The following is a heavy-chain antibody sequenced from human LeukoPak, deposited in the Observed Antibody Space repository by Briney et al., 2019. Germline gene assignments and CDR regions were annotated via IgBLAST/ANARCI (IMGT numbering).Heavy chain of an antibody. Sequence: PGGSLRLSCAASGFTFSSYSMNWVRQAPGKGLEWVSSISSSSSYIYYADSVKGRFTISRDNAKNSLYLQMNSLRAEDTAVYYCARDLGYCSSTSCQRRYFDYWGQGTLVTVSS. V-gene: IGHV3-21*01. J-gene: IGHJ4*02. CDR2: ISSSSSYI. D-gene: IGHD2-2*01. CDR3: ARDLGYCSSTSCQRRYFDY. CDR1: GFTFSSYS.